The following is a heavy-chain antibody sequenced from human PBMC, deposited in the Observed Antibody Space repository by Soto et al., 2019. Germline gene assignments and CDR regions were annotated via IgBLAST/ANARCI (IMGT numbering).Heavy chain of an antibody. CDR1: GFAFGDSY. Sequence: VGSLRLSCAGSGFAFGDSYMSWIRQAPWKGLEWLSYISPGSRYPAYADSVKGRFTISRDNAKRSLYLQMMSLTAEDTAIYYCVRGGGGGLFDPWGQGTMVTVSS. J-gene: IGHJ5*02. CDR2: ISPGSRYP. D-gene: IGHD2-15*01. V-gene: IGHV3-11*06. CDR3: VRGGGGGLFDP.